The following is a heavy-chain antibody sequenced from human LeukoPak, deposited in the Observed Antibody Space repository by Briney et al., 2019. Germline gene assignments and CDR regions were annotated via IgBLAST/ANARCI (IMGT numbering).Heavy chain of an antibody. J-gene: IGHJ5*02. CDR1: GFTFGDYA. V-gene: IGHV3-49*03. D-gene: IGHD2-2*01. CDR3: TRQVVPAAIGWLDP. Sequence: PGGSLGLSCTASGFTFGDYAMSWFRQAPGKGLEWVGFIRSKAYGGTTEYAASVKGRFTISRDDSKSIAYLQMNSLKTEDTAVYYCTRQVVPAAIGWLDPWGQGTLVTVSS. CDR2: IRSKAYGGTT.